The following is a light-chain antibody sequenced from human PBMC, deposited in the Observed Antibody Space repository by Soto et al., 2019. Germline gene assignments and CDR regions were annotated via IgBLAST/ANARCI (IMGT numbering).Light chain of an antibody. Sequence: QSVSTQPPSVSAAPGQKVTISCSGSNSNIGNNYVSWYQQFPGTAPKVLIYDNNKRPSGIPDRFSGSKSATSATLVITGLQTGDEADYYCGAWDSSLHAGVFGGGTKLTVL. J-gene: IGLJ2*01. CDR2: DNN. CDR3: GAWDSSLHAGV. CDR1: NSNIGNNY. V-gene: IGLV1-51*01.